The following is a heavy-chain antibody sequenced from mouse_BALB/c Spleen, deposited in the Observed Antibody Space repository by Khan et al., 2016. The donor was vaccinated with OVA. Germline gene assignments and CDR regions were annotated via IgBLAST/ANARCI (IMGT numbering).Heavy chain of an antibody. CDR2: INTHSGVP. CDR3: ARGVATYYRYVGGAMKY. V-gene: IGHV9-4*02. D-gene: IGHD2-14*01. Sequence: QIQLVQSGPELKKPGETVRISCKASGYTFTTAGIQWVQKMPGKGLKWIGWINTHSGVPKYAEDFKGRFALSLEISVNTAYLQITNLKNEDTATYFCARGVATYYRYVGGAMKYWGQGTSVTVSS. CDR1: GYTFTTAG. J-gene: IGHJ4*01.